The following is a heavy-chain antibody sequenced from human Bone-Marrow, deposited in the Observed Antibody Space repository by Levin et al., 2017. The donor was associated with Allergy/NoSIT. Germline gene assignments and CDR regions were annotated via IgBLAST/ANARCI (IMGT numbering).Heavy chain of an antibody. J-gene: IGHJ4*02. V-gene: IGHV1-69*08. CDR2: FIPTLDTT. D-gene: IGHD3-3*01. CDR3: AKDQFLVLAY. CDR1: GGTLDIFP. Sequence: SVKVSCKASGGTLDIFPFSWVRQAPGQGLEWMGRFIPTLDTTDYAQKFQGRVTFTADKSTNTAYMELASLTSEDTAIYYCAKDQFLVLAYWGQGTLITVSS.